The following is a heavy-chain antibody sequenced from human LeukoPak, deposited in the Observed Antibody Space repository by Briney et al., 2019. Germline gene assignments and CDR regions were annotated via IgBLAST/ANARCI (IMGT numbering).Heavy chain of an antibody. CDR3: ARGDYDILTGHSYISNY. Sequence: QVQLVESGGGVVQPGRSLRLSCAASGFTFSSYGMHWVRQAPGKGLEWVAVIWYDGSNKYYADSVKGRFTISRDNSKNTLYLQMNSLRAEDTAVYYCARGDYDILTGHSYISNYWGQGTLVTVSS. CDR2: IWYDGSNK. CDR1: GFTFSSYG. V-gene: IGHV3-33*01. J-gene: IGHJ4*02. D-gene: IGHD3-9*01.